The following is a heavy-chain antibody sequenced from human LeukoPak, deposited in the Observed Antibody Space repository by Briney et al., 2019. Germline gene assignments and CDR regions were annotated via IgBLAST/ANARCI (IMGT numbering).Heavy chain of an antibody. CDR2: NSAYNGNT. Sequence: ASVKVSCKASGYTFTSYGISWVRQAPGQGLEWMGWNSAYNGNTNYAQKLQGRVTMTTDTSTSTAYMELRSLRSDDTAVYYCARATVTTKKVDYWGQGTLVTVSS. D-gene: IGHD4-17*01. J-gene: IGHJ4*02. CDR1: GYTFTSYG. V-gene: IGHV1-18*01. CDR3: ARATVTTKKVDY.